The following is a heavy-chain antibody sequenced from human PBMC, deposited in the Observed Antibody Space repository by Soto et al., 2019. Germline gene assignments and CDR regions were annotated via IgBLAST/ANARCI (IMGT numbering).Heavy chain of an antibody. J-gene: IGHJ3*02. CDR3: TRLSSWEQPGGDAFDI. CDR2: IRSKANSYAT. V-gene: IGHV3-73*01. Sequence: GGSLRLSCAASGFTFSGSAIHWVRQASGKGLEWVGRIRSKANSYATAYGASVKGRFTISRDDSKNTAYLQMNSLKTEDTAVYYCTRLSSWEQPGGDAFDIWRQGTMVTVAS. CDR1: GFTFSGSA. D-gene: IGHD1-26*01.